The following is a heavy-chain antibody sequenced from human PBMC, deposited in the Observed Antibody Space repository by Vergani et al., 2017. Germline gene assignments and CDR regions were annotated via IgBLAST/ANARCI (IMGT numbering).Heavy chain of an antibody. V-gene: IGHV4-59*01. CDR3: AREVYGNPKVGATEGDAFDI. D-gene: IGHD1-26*01. CDR2: IYYSGST. J-gene: IGHJ3*02. CDR1: GGSISSYY. Sequence: QVQLQESGPGLVKPSETLSLTCTVSGGSISSYYWSWIRQPPGKGLEWIGYIYYSGSTNYNPSLKSRVTISVDTAKNQFSLKLSSVTAADTAVYYCAREVYGNPKVGATEGDAFDIWGQGTMVTVSS.